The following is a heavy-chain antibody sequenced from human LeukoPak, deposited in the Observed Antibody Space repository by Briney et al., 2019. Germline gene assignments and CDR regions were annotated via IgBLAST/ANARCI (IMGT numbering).Heavy chain of an antibody. D-gene: IGHD2-15*01. Sequence: PGRSLRLSCAASGFTFSSYAMHWVRQAPGKGLEWVAVISYDGSNEYYADSVKGRFTISRDNSKNTLYLQMNSLRAEDTAVYYCASSYCSGGSCYSELGDWGQGTLVTVSS. CDR1: GFTFSSYA. CDR3: ASSYCSGGSCYSELGD. CDR2: ISYDGSNE. V-gene: IGHV3-30*04. J-gene: IGHJ4*02.